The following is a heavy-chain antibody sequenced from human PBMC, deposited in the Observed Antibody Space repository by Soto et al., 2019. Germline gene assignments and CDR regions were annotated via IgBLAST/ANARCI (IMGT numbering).Heavy chain of an antibody. CDR3: ASLLLGDYVEFDY. V-gene: IGHV3-30*03. CDR2: ILYDGSNK. Sequence: GGSLRLSCAASGFTFSSYGMHWVRQAPGKGLEWVAVILYDGSNKYYADSVKGRFTISRDNSKNTLYLQMNSLRAEDTAVYYCASLLLGDYVEFDYWGQGTLVTVSS. CDR1: GFTFSSYG. J-gene: IGHJ4*02. D-gene: IGHD4-17*01.